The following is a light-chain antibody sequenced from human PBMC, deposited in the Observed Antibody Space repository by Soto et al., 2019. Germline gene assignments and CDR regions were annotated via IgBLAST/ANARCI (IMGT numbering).Light chain of an antibody. CDR2: EVS. J-gene: IGLJ1*01. V-gene: IGLV2-14*01. CDR1: SSDVGGYDY. CDR3: SSYSSSSTLV. Sequence: SALTQPASVSGSPGQSITISCTGTSSDVGGYDYVSWYQLHPGKAPKLMVFEVSNRPSGVSYRFSGSKSGNTASLTISGLQAEDEADYYCSSYSSSSTLVFGTGTKVTVL.